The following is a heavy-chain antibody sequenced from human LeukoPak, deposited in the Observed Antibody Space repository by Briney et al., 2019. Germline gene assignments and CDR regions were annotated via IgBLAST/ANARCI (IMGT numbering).Heavy chain of an antibody. CDR1: GYTLTELS. V-gene: IGHV1-24*01. Sequence: GASVKVSCKVSGYTLTELSMHWVRQAPGKALEWMGGFDPEDGETIYAQKFQGRVTMTEDTSTDTAYMELSSLRSEDTAVYYCATSPPQRCTSCYFVYQNWFDPWGQGTLVTVSS. CDR2: FDPEDGET. CDR3: ATSPPQRCTSCYFVYQNWFDP. D-gene: IGHD2-2*01. J-gene: IGHJ5*02.